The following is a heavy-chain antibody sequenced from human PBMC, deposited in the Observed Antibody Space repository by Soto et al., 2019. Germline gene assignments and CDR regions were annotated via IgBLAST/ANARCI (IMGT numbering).Heavy chain of an antibody. J-gene: IGHJ2*01. CDR1: GGSISSSSYY. CDR3: ARDPGSGDLVGYFDL. Sequence: SETLSLTCTVSGGSISSSSYYWGWIRQPPGKGLEWIGSIYYSGSTYYNPSLKSRVTISVDTSKNQFSLKLSSVTAADTAVYYCARDPGSGDLVGYFDLWGRGTLVTVSS. CDR2: IYYSGST. V-gene: IGHV4-39*02. D-gene: IGHD4-17*01.